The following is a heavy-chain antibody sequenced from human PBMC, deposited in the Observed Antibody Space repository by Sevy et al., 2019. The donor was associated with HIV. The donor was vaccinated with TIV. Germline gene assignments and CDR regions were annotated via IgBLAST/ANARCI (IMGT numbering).Heavy chain of an antibody. V-gene: IGHV3-74*01. D-gene: IGHD3-22*01. CDR2: INSDGSST. Sequence: GGSLRLSCAASGFTFSSYWMHWVRQAPGKGLVWVSRINSDGSSTSYADSVKGRFTISRDNAKNTLYLQMNSLRAEDTAVYYCASNDSSGYSVDYWGQGTLVTVSS. CDR3: ASNDSSGYSVDY. J-gene: IGHJ4*02. CDR1: GFTFSSYW.